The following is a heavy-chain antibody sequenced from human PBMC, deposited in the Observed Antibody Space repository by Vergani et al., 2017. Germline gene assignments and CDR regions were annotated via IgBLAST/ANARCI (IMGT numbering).Heavy chain of an antibody. V-gene: IGHV1-46*03. Sequence: QVQVVQSGAEVKKSGASVKFSCKTSGYTFSNYYMHWLRQAPGQGLDWMGIITPSVVHTNYEQKFQGRVTMTRDTSTSTFYMELSSLRSEDTAIYYCARGDYGILTGYRYWGQGTLVTVSA. CDR2: ITPSVVHT. J-gene: IGHJ4*02. D-gene: IGHD3-9*01. CDR3: ARGDYGILTGYRY. CDR1: GYTFSNYY.